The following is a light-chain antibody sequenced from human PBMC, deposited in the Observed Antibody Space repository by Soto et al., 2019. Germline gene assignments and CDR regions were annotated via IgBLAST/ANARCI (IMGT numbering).Light chain of an antibody. CDR3: QQLNSYPLT. Sequence: DMQLTQSPSFLSASVGGRVTTTCRASQGIISYLAWYQQKPGKAPKLLIYAASTLQSGVPSRFSGSGAGTEFTLSISSLQPEDFATYFCQQLNSYPLTFGGGTKVDIK. V-gene: IGKV1-9*01. CDR1: QGIISY. CDR2: AAS. J-gene: IGKJ4*01.